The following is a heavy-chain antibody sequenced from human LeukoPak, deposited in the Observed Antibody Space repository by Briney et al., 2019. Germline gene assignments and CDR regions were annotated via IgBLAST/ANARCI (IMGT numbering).Heavy chain of an antibody. V-gene: IGHV3-30*18. CDR2: ISYDGSNK. J-gene: IGHJ4*02. CDR3: AKAGQWLAPGDY. Sequence: GGSLRLSCAASGLTFSSYGMHWVRQAPGKGLEWVAVISYDGSNKYYADSVKGRFTISRDNSKNTLYLQMNSLRAEDTAVYYCAKAGQWLAPGDYWGQGTLVTVSS. CDR1: GLTFSSYG. D-gene: IGHD6-19*01.